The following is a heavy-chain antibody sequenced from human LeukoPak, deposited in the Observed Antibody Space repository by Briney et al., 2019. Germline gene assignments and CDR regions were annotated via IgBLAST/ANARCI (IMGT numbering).Heavy chain of an antibody. CDR2: ISSSSSYI. D-gene: IGHD5-18*01. V-gene: IGHV3-21*04. CDR3: ARSDGYGLVGI. CDR1: GFTLSSYT. Sequence: KSGGSLRLSCEVSGFTLSSYTMNWVRQAPGKGLEWVSSISSSSSYIYYADSVKGRFTISRDNARNSLYLQMNSLRAEDTAVYYCARSDGYGLVGIWGQGTMVTVSS. J-gene: IGHJ3*02.